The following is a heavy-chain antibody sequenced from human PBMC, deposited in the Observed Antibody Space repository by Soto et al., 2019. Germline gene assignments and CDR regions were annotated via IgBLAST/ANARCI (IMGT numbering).Heavy chain of an antibody. CDR2: IYYGGST. V-gene: IGHV4-31*03. CDR1: GGSISSGGYY. Sequence: QVQLQESGPGLVKPSQTLSLTCTVSGGSISSGGYYWSWIRQHPGKGLEWIGYIYYGGSTYYNPSLKSRVTISVDTSKNQFSLKLSSVTAADTAVYYCARDASAGATPGRYYYYYYGGRLGPRDHGHRLL. D-gene: IGHD5-12*01. CDR3: ARDASAGATPGRYYYYYYGGR. J-gene: IGHJ6*02.